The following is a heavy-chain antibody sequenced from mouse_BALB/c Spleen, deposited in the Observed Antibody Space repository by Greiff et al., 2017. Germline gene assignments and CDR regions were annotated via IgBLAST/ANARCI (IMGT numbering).Heavy chain of an antibody. V-gene: IGHV5-2*01. Sequence: EVKVVESGGGLVQPGESLKLSCESNEYEFPSHDMSWVRKTPEKRLELVAAINSDGGSTYYPDTMERRFIISRDNTKKTLYLQMSSLRSEDTALYYCARLRPHYYAMDYWGQGTSVTVSS. CDR2: INSDGGST. CDR3: ARLRPHYYAMDY. D-gene: IGHD1-2*01. J-gene: IGHJ4*01. CDR1: EYEFPSHD.